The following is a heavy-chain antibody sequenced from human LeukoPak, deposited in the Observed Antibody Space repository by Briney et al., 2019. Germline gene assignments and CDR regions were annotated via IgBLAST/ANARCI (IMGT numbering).Heavy chain of an antibody. CDR2: IYHSGST. J-gene: IGHJ5*02. CDR3: ARDVRWHGSGSYP. CDR1: GYSISSGYY. D-gene: IGHD3-10*01. Sequence: SETLSLTCTVSGYSISSGYYWGWIRQPPGKGLEWIGSIYHSGSTYYNPSLKSRVTISVDTSKNQFSLKLSPVTAADTAVYYCARDVRWHGSGSYPWGQGTLVTVSS. V-gene: IGHV4-38-2*02.